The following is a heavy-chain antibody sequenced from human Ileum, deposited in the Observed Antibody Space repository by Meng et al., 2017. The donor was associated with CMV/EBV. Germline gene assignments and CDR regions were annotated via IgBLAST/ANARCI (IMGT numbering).Heavy chain of an antibody. CDR1: GFTFDSYA. CDR2: ISWNGDDT. Sequence: GESLKISCAASGFTFDSYAMQWVRQAPGKGLEWVSVISWNGDDTYYADSVKGRFTVSRDNNKNSLYLQMHSLRVEDTALYYGATRGAARTHFDSWGQGTLVTVSS. V-gene: IGHV3-43D*03. CDR3: ATRGAARTHFDS. J-gene: IGHJ4*02. D-gene: IGHD2-15*01.